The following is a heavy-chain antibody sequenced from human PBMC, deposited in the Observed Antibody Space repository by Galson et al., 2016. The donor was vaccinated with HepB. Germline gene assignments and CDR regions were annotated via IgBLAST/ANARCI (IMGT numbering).Heavy chain of an antibody. CDR3: ARDFKLGAPDYMDV. J-gene: IGHJ6*03. CDR2: ISQTGDTT. CDR1: GFTFSDWD. Sequence: SLRLSCAASGFTFSDWDLHWVRQAPGKGLDWVAVISQTGDTTFYGDSVKGRFTISRDNSKNTVDLQLHSLRSEDAAVYFCARDFKLGAPDYMDVWGKGTTVTVSS. D-gene: IGHD1-26*01. V-gene: IGHV3-30-3*01.